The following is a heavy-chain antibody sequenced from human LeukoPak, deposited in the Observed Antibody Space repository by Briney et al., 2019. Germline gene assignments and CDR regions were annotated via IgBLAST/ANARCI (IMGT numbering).Heavy chain of an antibody. CDR3: ARDPSSSGWYGYCFDY. CDR1: GFAFSDYY. J-gene: IGHJ4*02. CDR2: ISSSSSTI. Sequence: PGGSLRLSCAASGFAFSDYYMNWIRQAPGKGLEWVSYISSSSSTIYYADSVKGRFTISRDNAKNSLYLQMNSLRAEDTAVYYCARDPSSSGWYGYCFDYWGQGTLVSVSS. D-gene: IGHD6-19*01. V-gene: IGHV3-11*01.